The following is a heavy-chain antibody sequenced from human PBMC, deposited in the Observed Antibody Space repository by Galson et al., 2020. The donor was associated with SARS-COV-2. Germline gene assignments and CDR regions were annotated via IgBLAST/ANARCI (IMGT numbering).Heavy chain of an antibody. CDR3: ARDLGSPPFYYYGMDV. CDR1: GGSISSYY. Sequence: SETLSLTCTVSGGSISSYYWSWIRQPPGKGLEWIGYIYYSGSTNYNPSLKSRVTISVDTSKNQFSLKLSSVTAADTAVYYCARDLGSPPFYYYGMDVWGQVTTVTVSS. CDR2: IYYSGST. D-gene: IGHD2-15*01. V-gene: IGHV4-59*13. J-gene: IGHJ6*02.